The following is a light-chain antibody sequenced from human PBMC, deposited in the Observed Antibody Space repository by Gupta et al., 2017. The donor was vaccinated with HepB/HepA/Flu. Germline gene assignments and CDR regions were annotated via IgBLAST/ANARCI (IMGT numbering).Light chain of an antibody. V-gene: IGLV1-44*01. Sequence: QSVLTQPPSASGTPGQRVTISCSGSSSNIGGNTVNWYQQLPGTAPKLLIYRDNQRPSGVPDRLSGSKYGTSASLAISGLQAEEEADYYCAAWDDSRNDRVFGGGTKLTVL. CDR2: RDN. J-gene: IGLJ3*02. CDR3: AAWDDSRNDRV. CDR1: SSNIGGNT.